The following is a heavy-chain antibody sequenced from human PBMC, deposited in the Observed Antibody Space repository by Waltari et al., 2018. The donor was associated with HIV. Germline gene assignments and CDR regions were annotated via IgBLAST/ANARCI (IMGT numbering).Heavy chain of an antibody. D-gene: IGHD2-2*01. CDR1: GGSISSGGYS. Sequence: QLQLQESGSGLVKPSQTLSLTCAVSGGSISSGGYSWSWIRQPPGKGLEWIGYIYHSGSTYYNPSLKSRVTISVDRSKNQFSLKLSSVTAADTAVYYCASFRYCSSTSCYARTNWFDPWGQGTLVTVSS. CDR3: ASFRYCSSTSCYARTNWFDP. J-gene: IGHJ5*02. V-gene: IGHV4-30-2*01. CDR2: IYHSGST.